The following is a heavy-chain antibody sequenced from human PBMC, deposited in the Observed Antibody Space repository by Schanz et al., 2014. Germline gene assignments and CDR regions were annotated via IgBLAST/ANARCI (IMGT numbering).Heavy chain of an antibody. D-gene: IGHD3-10*01. CDR1: GYSFNLFG. Sequence: QVQLVQSGAEVQKPGASVMLSCKTSGYSFNLFGVSWVRQAPGQGLEWMGWISAYNGNMNYAPKFQGRVTMTTDTSTSTAYMELSNLRSDDTAVYYCARGVRVRGISIDYWGPGTLVTVSS. CDR3: ARGVRVRGISIDY. J-gene: IGHJ4*02. CDR2: ISAYNGNM. V-gene: IGHV1-18*04.